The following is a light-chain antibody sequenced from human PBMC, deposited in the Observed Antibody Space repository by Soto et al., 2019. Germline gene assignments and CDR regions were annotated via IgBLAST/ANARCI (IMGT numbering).Light chain of an antibody. CDR1: SSNIGSKT. Sequence: LTQPPSASGTPGQRVTISCSGSSSNIGSKTVNWYQQLPGTVPKLLIYNSYQRSSGVPDRFSASKSGTSASLAISGLQSEDEADYYCSSWDASLNGYVFGTGTKVTVL. CDR2: NSY. V-gene: IGLV1-44*01. J-gene: IGLJ1*01. CDR3: SSWDASLNGYV.